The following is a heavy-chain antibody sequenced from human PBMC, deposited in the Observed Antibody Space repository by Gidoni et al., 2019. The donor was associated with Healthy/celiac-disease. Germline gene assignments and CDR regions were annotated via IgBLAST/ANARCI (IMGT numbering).Heavy chain of an antibody. CDR3: ARDRIVGATTSAFDI. CDR1: GGSISSYY. Sequence: QVHLQESGPGLVKPSETLSLTCTVSGGSISSYYWSWIRQPPGKGLEWIGYIYYSGGTNYNPSLKSRVTISVDTSKNQFSLKLSSVTAADTAVYYCARDRIVGATTSAFDIWGQGTMVTVSS. V-gene: IGHV4-59*01. D-gene: IGHD1-26*01. CDR2: IYYSGGT. J-gene: IGHJ3*02.